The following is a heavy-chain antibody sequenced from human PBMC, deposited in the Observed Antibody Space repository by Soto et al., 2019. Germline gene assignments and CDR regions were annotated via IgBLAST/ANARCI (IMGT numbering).Heavy chain of an antibody. CDR3: ARRWGYSFDY. CDR2: IYYSGST. Sequence: QLQLQESGPGLVKPSETLSLTCTVSGGSISSYYWGWIRRPPGKGLEWIGSIYYSGSTYYNPSLXSXAXIXXATSKNQFSLKLSSVTAADTAVYYCARRWGYSFDYWGQGTLVTVSS. V-gene: IGHV4-39*01. J-gene: IGHJ4*02. CDR1: GGSISSYY. D-gene: IGHD7-27*01.